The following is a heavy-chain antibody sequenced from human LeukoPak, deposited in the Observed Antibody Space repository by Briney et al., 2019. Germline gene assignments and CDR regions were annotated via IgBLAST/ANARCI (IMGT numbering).Heavy chain of an antibody. V-gene: IGHV4-38-2*02. J-gene: IGHJ4*02. D-gene: IGHD1-1*01. CDR3: GRVTEWNDFDY. CDR1: GYSISSGYS. CDR2: IYPSGDT. Sequence: SETLSLTCTVSGYSISSGYSWGWIRQPPGKGLEWIANIYPSGDTYYNPSLKSRVTISVDLSKNQFSLNLNSVTAADTAVYYCGRVTEWNDFDYWGQGTLVTVSS.